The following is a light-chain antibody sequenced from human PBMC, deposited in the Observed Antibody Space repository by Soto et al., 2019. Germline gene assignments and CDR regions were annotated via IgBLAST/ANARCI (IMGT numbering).Light chain of an antibody. Sequence: DIHVTQSPSSLSASVGDRVTITCRASQNIINYLNWYQQKPGKAPKLLIYIASTLQAGVPSRFSGSGSGTDFTLTISSLRPEDFATYYCQQTYTTPYTFCQGTELEIK. CDR2: IAS. CDR3: QQTYTTPYT. J-gene: IGKJ2*01. CDR1: QNIINY. V-gene: IGKV1-39*01.